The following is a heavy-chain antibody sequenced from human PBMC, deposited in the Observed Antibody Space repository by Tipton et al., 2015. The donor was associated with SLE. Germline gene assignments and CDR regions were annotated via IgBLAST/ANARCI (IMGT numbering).Heavy chain of an antibody. CDR2: IYYSGST. CDR1: GGSISSSSYY. CDR3: ARAGYSYDSGYYFDH. Sequence: TLSLTCTVSGGSISSSSYYWGWIRQPPGKGLEWIGSIYYSGSTNYNPSLKSRVTISVDTSKNQFSLKLSSVTAADTAVYYCARAGYSYDSGYYFDHWGQGTLVTVSS. J-gene: IGHJ4*02. V-gene: IGHV4-39*07. D-gene: IGHD5-18*01.